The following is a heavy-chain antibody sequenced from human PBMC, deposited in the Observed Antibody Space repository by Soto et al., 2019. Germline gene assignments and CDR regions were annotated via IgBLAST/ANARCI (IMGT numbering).Heavy chain of an antibody. D-gene: IGHD2-15*01. J-gene: IGHJ5*02. V-gene: IGHV4-39*01. Sequence: SETLSLTCTVSGGSISRSSYSWGWIRQPPGKGLEWIGTIYYSGSTYYNPSLKSRVTISVDTSKNQFSLKLSSVTAADTAVYYCATRQGGSYNWFDPWGQGTLVTVSS. CDR3: ATRQGGSYNWFDP. CDR1: GGSISRSSYS. CDR2: IYYSGST.